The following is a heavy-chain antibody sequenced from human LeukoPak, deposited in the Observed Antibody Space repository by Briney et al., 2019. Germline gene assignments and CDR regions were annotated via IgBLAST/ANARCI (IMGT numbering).Heavy chain of an antibody. CDR3: AKGAGNYYDSSGYYYEDAFDI. D-gene: IGHD3-22*01. J-gene: IGHJ3*02. V-gene: IGHV3-23*01. CDR1: GFTFSGFA. CDR2: ISGSGDNT. Sequence: GGSLRLSCAASGFTFSGFAMSWVRRTPGKGLEWVSGISGSGDNTLYADSVKGRFTISRDNSKNTLYLQMNSLRAEDTAVYYCAKGAGNYYDSSGYYYEDAFDIWGQGTMVTVSS.